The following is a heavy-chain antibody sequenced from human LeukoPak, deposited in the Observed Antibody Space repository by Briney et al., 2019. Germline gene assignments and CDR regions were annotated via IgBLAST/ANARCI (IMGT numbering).Heavy chain of an antibody. J-gene: IGHJ4*02. D-gene: IGHD1-26*01. CDR1: GFTFSSYS. V-gene: IGHV3-48*01. CDR3: ARGSGSYLTPFDY. CDR2: ISSSSSTI. Sequence: GGSLRLSCAASGFTFSSYSMNWVRQAPGKGLEWVSYISSSSSTIYYADSVKGRFTTSRDNAKNSLYLQMNSLRAEDTAVYYCARGSGSYLTPFDYWGQGTLITVSS.